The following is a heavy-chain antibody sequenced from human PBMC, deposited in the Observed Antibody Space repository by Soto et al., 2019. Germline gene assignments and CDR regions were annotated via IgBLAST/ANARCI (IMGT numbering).Heavy chain of an antibody. CDR1: GFTFSSCA. D-gene: IGHD7-27*01. V-gene: IGHV3-23*01. CDR2: ISCSGGST. J-gene: IGHJ3*02. Sequence: GGSLIQFCATSGFTFSSCAMSWVRQAPGKGLEWVSAISCSGGSTYYADSVKGRFTISRDNSKNTLYLQMNSLRAEDTAVYYCAKVWGMGDRYAFDIWGQGKMVTVSS. CDR3: AKVWGMGDRYAFDI.